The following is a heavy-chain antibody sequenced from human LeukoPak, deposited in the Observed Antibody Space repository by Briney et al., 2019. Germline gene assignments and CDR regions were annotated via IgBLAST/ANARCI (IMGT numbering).Heavy chain of an antibody. Sequence: SETLSLTCTVSGGSISSSSYYWGWIRQPPGKGLEWIGSIYYSGSTYYNPSLKSRVTISVDTSKNQFSLKLSSVTAADTAVYYCARLGDGYNCIIDYWGQGTLVTVSS. CDR3: ARLGDGYNCIIDY. D-gene: IGHD5-24*01. CDR1: GGSISSSSYY. V-gene: IGHV4-39*01. J-gene: IGHJ4*02. CDR2: IYYSGST.